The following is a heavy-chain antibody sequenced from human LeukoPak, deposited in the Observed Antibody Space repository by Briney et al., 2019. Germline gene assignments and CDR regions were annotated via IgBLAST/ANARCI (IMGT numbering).Heavy chain of an antibody. Sequence: PGGSLRLSCAASGFTLSSYWMSWVRQAPGKGLEWVANIKQDGSEKYYVDSVKGRFTISRDNAKNSLYLQMNSLRAEDTAVYYCARLFDYYDSSGYYTPRANFDYWGQGTLVTVSS. CDR2: IKQDGSEK. J-gene: IGHJ4*02. CDR1: GFTLSSYW. D-gene: IGHD3-22*01. V-gene: IGHV3-7*01. CDR3: ARLFDYYDSSGYYTPRANFDY.